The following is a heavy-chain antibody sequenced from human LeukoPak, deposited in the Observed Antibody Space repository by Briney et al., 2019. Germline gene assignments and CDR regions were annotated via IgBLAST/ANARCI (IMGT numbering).Heavy chain of an antibody. CDR1: GGSISSSNYY. CDR3: ARASLDTVMDHIDY. V-gene: IGHV4-39*07. Sequence: PSETLSLTCTVSGGSISSSNYYWGWIRQPPGKGLKWIGSIYYSGSTYYNPSPKSRVTISVDTSKNQFSLKLSSVTAADTAVYYCARASLDTVMDHIDYWGQGTLVTVSS. J-gene: IGHJ4*02. D-gene: IGHD5-18*01. CDR2: IYYSGST.